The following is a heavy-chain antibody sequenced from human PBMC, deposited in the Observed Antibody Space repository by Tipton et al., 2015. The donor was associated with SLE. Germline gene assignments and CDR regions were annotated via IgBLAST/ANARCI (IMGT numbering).Heavy chain of an antibody. J-gene: IGHJ6*04. CDR3: AKDKGLKGFQYYSMNV. V-gene: IGHV3-74*01. CDR2: IKTDDSST. CDR1: GSGTTHY. Sequence: GSLRLSCVASGSGTTHYMHWVRQGPGKGLVWVSRIKTDDSSTVSADSVKGRFTISRDNAKNTLYLQMNSLRAEDTAVYYCAKDKGLKGFQYYSMNVWGKGTTVTVSS.